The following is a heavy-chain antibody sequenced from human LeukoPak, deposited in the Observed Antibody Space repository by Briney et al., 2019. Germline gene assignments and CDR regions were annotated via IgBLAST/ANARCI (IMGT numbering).Heavy chain of an antibody. D-gene: IGHD2-2*01. V-gene: IGHV4-39*01. CDR2: IYYSGSA. CDR1: GGSISSSSYY. Sequence: SETLSLTCTVSGGSISSSSYYWGWIRQPPGKGLEWIGSIYYSGSAYYNPSLKSRVTISVDTSKNQFSLKLSSVTAADTAVYYCASGDQLLLQPFDPWGQGTLVTVSS. CDR3: ASGDQLLLQPFDP. J-gene: IGHJ5*02.